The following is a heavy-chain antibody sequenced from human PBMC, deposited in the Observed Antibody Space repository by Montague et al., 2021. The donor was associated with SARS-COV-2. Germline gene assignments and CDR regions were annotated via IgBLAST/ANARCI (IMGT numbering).Heavy chain of an antibody. Sequence: SETLSLTCTVSGGSITSSAYFWSWIRQPPGKGLEWIGTIYYSGNTYSNPSLKSRLTISMDTSKSQVSLKLNSVTAADTAVYFCASLGSPAYCGGDCHLRDYGTDVWGQGTRVTVSS. CDR3: ASLGSPAYCGGDCHLRDYGTDV. CDR2: IYYSGNT. J-gene: IGHJ6*02. V-gene: IGHV4-39*01. D-gene: IGHD2-21*02. CDR1: GGSITSSAYF.